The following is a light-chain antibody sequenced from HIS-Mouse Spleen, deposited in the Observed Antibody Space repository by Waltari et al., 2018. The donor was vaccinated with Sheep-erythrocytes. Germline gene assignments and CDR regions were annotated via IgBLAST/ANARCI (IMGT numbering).Light chain of an antibody. V-gene: IGLV3-27*01. CDR1: VLAKKY. CDR3: YSAADNNLV. Sequence: SYELTQPSSVSVSPGQTARNTCSGDVLAKKYARWFQQKPGQAPVLVIYKDSERPSGIPERFSGSSSGTTVTLTISGAQVEDEADYYCYSAADNNLVFGGGTK. CDR2: KDS. J-gene: IGLJ3*02.